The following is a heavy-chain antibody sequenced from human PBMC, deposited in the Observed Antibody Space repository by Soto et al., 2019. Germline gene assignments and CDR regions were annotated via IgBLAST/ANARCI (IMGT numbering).Heavy chain of an antibody. CDR1: GGTFSSYT. CDR3: AREYSGYDGRAFYFDY. CDR2: IIPILGIA. V-gene: IGHV1-69*04. D-gene: IGHD5-12*01. Sequence: SVKVSCKASGGTFSSYTISWVRQAPGQGLEWMGRIIPILGIANYAQKFQGRVTITADKSTITAYIELSSLRSEDTVVYYCAREYSGYDGRAFYFDYWGQGTLVTVSS. J-gene: IGHJ4*02.